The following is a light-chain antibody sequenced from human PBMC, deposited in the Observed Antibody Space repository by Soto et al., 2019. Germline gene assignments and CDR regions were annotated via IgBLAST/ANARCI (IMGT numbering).Light chain of an antibody. V-gene: IGKV3-11*01. J-gene: IGKJ2*01. CDR2: DAS. Sequence: EIVLTQSPATLSLSPGERATLSCRASQSVSSYLAWYQQKPGQAPRLLIYDASNRATGIPARFSGSGSGTDFTLTISSLEAEEFAVYSYQEPSNWPYPFGQGTKLQIK. CDR3: QEPSNWPYP. CDR1: QSVSSY.